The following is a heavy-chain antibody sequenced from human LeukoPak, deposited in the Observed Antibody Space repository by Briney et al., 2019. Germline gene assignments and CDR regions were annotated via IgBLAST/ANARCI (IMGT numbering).Heavy chain of an antibody. J-gene: IGHJ4*02. CDR1: GDSISSGDYY. V-gene: IGHV4-61*02. CDR3: ARGDSSGWPYFDY. D-gene: IGHD6-19*01. CDR2: IYTSGST. Sequence: PSETLSLTCTVSGDSISSGDYYWSWIRQPAGKGLEWIGRIYTSGSTNYNPSLKSRVTISVDTSKNQFSLKLSSVTAADTAVYYCARGDSSGWPYFDYWGQGTLVTVSS.